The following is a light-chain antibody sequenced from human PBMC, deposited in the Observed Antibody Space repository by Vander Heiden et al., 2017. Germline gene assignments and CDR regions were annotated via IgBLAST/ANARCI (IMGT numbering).Light chain of an antibody. Sequence: SYELTQPPSVSVSPGQTARITCSGDALPKQYAYWYQQKPGQAPVLVIYKDSERPSGIPERFSGSSSGTTLTLTISGVQAEDEADYYCQSADSSGTYKVFGGGTKLTVL. CDR1: ALPKQY. CDR3: QSADSSGTYKV. CDR2: KDS. V-gene: IGLV3-25*03. J-gene: IGLJ3*02.